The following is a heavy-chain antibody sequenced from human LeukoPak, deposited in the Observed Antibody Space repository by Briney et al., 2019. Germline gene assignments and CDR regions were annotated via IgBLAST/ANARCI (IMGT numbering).Heavy chain of an antibody. CDR2: ISHDSGVR. D-gene: IGHD2-15*01. J-gene: IGHJ4*02. V-gene: IGHV3-48*01. CDR3: VRDNPRCCGVVPANIDDY. Sequence: GGSLRLSCEASGFIFSRDSMNWVRQAPGKGLEWISYISHDSGVRYYADSVRGRFTISRDNAKNSLHLQMRSLRAEDTAVYYCVRDNPRCCGVVPANIDDYWGQGTLVTVSS. CDR1: GFIFSRDS.